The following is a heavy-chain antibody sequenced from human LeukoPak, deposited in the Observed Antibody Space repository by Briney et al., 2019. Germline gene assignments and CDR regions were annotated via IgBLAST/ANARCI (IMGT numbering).Heavy chain of an antibody. CDR1: GGSISSGDYY. Sequence: PSETLSLTCTVSGGSISSGDYYWSWIRQPPGKGLEWIGYIYYSGSTYYNPSLKSRVTISVDTSKNQFSLKLSSVTAADTAVYYCARCRFFMVRGVKGLNWFDPWGQGTLVTVSS. V-gene: IGHV4-30-4*08. CDR2: IYYSGST. J-gene: IGHJ5*02. CDR3: ARCRFFMVRGVKGLNWFDP. D-gene: IGHD3-10*01.